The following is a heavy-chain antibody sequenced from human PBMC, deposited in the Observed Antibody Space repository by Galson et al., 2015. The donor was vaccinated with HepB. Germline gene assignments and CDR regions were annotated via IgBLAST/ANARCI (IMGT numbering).Heavy chain of an antibody. D-gene: IGHD3-3*01. J-gene: IGHJ4*02. V-gene: IGHV3-30*18. CDR1: GFTFSSYG. CDR3: AKHITIFGVVQPFFDY. CDR2: ISYDGSNK. Sequence: SLRLSCAASGFTFSSYGMHWVRQAPGKGLEWVAVISYDGSNKYYADSVKGRFTISRDNSKNTLYLQMNSLRAEDTAVYYCAKHITIFGVVQPFFDYWGQGTLVTVSS.